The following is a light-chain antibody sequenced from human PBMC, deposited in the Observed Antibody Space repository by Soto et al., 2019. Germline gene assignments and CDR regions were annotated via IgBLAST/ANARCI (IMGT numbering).Light chain of an antibody. Sequence: DIPWTQSPSLLSASVGDRVPITCRASHDISTYLAWYQKKPGKDPKIMIYEASTLQSGAPSRFSGSGSGTEFNLTISGLLTEDFATYHCQQLNTLPFTFGQGTRREIK. V-gene: IGKV1-9*01. J-gene: IGKJ5*01. CDR3: QQLNTLPFT. CDR2: EAS. CDR1: HDISTY.